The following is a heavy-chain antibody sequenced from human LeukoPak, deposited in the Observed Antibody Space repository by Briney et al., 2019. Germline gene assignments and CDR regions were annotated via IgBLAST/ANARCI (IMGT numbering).Heavy chain of an antibody. D-gene: IGHD3-22*01. J-gene: IGHJ3*02. CDR1: GYTFTGYY. CDR3: AREGDYYDSSGYSADAFDI. V-gene: IGHV1-2*02. Sequence: EASVKVSCKASGYTFTGYYMHWVRQAPGQGLEWMGWINPNSGGTNYAQKFQGRVTMTKDTSISTAYMGLSRLRSDDTAVYYCAREGDYYDSSGYSADAFDIWGQGTMVTVSS. CDR2: INPNSGGT.